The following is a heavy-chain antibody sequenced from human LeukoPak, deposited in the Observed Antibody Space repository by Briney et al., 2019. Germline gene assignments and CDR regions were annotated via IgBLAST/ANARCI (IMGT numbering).Heavy chain of an antibody. J-gene: IGHJ4*02. CDR1: GFTFRSYW. CDR2: MKYDGSEK. D-gene: IGHD6-13*01. V-gene: IGHV3-7*01. CDR3: ARDIEAAGLFLDY. Sequence: GVSLRLSCAASGFTFRSYWMLWVRQAPGKGLEWVANMKYDGSEKYYVDSVKGRFTISRDNAKHSLYLQMNSLRAEDTAVYYCARDIEAAGLFLDYWGQGTLVTVSS.